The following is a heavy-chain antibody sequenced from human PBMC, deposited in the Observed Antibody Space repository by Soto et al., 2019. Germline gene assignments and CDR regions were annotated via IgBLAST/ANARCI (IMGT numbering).Heavy chain of an antibody. CDR1: GGSISSSSYY. V-gene: IGHV4-39*01. J-gene: IGHJ4*02. D-gene: IGHD6-13*01. CDR2: IYYSGST. Sequence: QLQLQESGPGLVKPSETLSLTCTVSGGSISSSSYYWGWIRQPPGKGLEWIGSIYYSGSTYYNPSLKSRVTISVDTSKNQFSLKLSSVTAADTAVYYCARRLSSSWYIVDYWGQGTLVTVSS. CDR3: ARRLSSSWYIVDY.